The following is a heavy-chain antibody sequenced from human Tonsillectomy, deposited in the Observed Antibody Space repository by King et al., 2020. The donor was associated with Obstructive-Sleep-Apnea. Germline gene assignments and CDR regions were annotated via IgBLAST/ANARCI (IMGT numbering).Heavy chain of an antibody. J-gene: IGHJ4*02. CDR2: ISWNSGYT. Sequence: VQLVESGGGLVQPGRSLRLSCAASGFSFDNYAMHWVRQAPGKGLEWVSGISWNSGYTDYADSVKGRFTISRDNAKKSVYLQMNSLRPEDTALYHCAKDRASVNYYFDYWGQGALVTVSS. CDR1: GFSFDNYA. D-gene: IGHD5-24*01. V-gene: IGHV3-9*01. CDR3: AKDRASVNYYFDY.